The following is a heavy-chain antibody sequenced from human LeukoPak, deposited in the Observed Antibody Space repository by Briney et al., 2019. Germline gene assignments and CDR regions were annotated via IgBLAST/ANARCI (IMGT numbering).Heavy chain of an antibody. J-gene: IGHJ4*02. CDR1: GGTFSSYA. D-gene: IGHD3-3*01. CDR2: IIPIFGTA. V-gene: IGHV1-69*13. CDR3: ARVVIIGGLWVDY. Sequence: ASVKVSCKASGGTFSSYAISWVRQAPGQGLEWMGGIIPIFGTANYAQKFQGRVTITADESTSTAYMELSNLRSEDTAVYYCARVVIIGGLWVDYWGQGTLVTVSS.